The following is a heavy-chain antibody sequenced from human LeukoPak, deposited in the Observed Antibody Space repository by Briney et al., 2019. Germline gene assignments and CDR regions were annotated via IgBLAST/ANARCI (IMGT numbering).Heavy chain of an antibody. D-gene: IGHD5-18*01. CDR2: IRYDGSIK. J-gene: IGHJ4*02. CDR1: GITFSRYG. CDR3: AKDARSYGQYYFDY. Sequence: GGSLRLSCAASGITFSRYGMHWVRQAPGKGLEWVTFIRYDGSIKYYADSVKGRFTMSRDNSKNTLYLQMNSLRAEDTAVYYCAKDARSYGQYYFDYWGQGTLVTVSS. V-gene: IGHV3-30*02.